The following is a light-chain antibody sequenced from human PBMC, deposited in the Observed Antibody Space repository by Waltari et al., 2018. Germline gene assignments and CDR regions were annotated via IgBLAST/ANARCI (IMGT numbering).Light chain of an antibody. CDR1: QSLVHSDGNIY. V-gene: IGKV2-30*02. J-gene: IGKJ1*01. CDR3: MQSTHWPPWT. Sequence: DVVMTQSPLSLPVTLGQPASIPSRPSQSLVHSDGNIYVHWFQQRHGQYPRRLIYKVANRDSRVPEKFSGSGSGTDFTLKISRVEAEDVGVYYCMQSTHWPPWTFGQGTRVEIQ. CDR2: KVA.